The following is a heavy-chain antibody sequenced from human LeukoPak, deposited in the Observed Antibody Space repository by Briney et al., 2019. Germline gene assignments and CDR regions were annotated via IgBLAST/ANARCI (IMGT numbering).Heavy chain of an antibody. J-gene: IGHJ4*02. Sequence: SETLSLTCAVYGGSFSGYYWSWIRQPPGKGLEWIGEINHSGSTNYNPSLKSRVTISVDTSKNQFSLKLSSVTAADTAVYYCARSVYSGSWYVAVWYYFDYWGQGTLVTVSS. CDR3: ARSVYSGSWYVAVWYYFDY. CDR1: GGSFSGYY. CDR2: INHSGST. V-gene: IGHV4-34*01. D-gene: IGHD6-13*01.